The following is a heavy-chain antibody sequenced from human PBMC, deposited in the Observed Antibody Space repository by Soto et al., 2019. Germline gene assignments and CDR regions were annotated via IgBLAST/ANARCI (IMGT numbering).Heavy chain of an antibody. CDR2: MNPNSGNT. Sequence: QVQLVQSGAEVKKPGASVKVSCKASGYTFTRYDINWVRQAPGQGLEWMGWMNPNSGNTGYAQKFQGRVTMTRNTSISTAYMELSSLRSEDTAVYYCAGGGDWNGGMDVWGQGTTVTVSS. J-gene: IGHJ6*02. D-gene: IGHD1-1*01. CDR1: GYTFTRYD. CDR3: AGGGDWNGGMDV. V-gene: IGHV1-8*01.